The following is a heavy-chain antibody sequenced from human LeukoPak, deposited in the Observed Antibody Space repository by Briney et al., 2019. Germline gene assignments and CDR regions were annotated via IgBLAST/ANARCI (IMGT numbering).Heavy chain of an antibody. D-gene: IGHD6-6*01. V-gene: IGHV3-30*18. Sequence: GGSLRLSCAPSGFTFSSYAMHWVRQAPGKGLEWVAAISYDGSNKYHADSVKGRFSISRDNSKNTLYLQMNSLRAEDTAVYYCAKWAAGRSFDYWGQGTLVTVSS. J-gene: IGHJ4*02. CDR1: GFTFSSYA. CDR2: ISYDGSNK. CDR3: AKWAAGRSFDY.